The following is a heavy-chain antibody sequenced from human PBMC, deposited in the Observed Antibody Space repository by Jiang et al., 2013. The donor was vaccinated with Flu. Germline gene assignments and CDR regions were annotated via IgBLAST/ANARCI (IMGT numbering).Heavy chain of an antibody. J-gene: IGHJ5*02. CDR2: IYYSGST. CDR1: GGSISSYY. CDR3: ARHGRIAAPQGNWFDP. D-gene: IGHD6-13*01. Sequence: GSGLVKPSETLSLTCTVSGGSISSYYWSWIRQPPGKGLEWIGYIYYSGSTNYNPSLKSRVTISVDTSKNQFSLKLSSVTAADTAMYYCARHGRIAAPQGNWFDPWGQGTLVTVS. V-gene: IGHV4-59*08.